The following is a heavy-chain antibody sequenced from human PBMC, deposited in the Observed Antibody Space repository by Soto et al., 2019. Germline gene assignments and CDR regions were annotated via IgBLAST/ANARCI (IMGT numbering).Heavy chain of an antibody. CDR1: GFIFNTYW. CDR2: INSDGSIA. J-gene: IGHJ5*02. V-gene: IGHV3-74*01. D-gene: IGHD5-18*01. CDR3: ARDSEDTAMVTWFDP. Sequence: GGSLRLSCAASGFIFNTYWMHWVRQAPGKGLVWISRINSDGSIADYADSVRGRITISRDNTKNTVYLQMNSLRVEDTAVYYCARDSEDTAMVTWFDPWGQGTLVTVSS.